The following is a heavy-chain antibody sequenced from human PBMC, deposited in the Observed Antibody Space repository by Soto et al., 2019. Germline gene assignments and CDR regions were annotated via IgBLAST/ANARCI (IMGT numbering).Heavy chain of an antibody. Sequence: PSETLSLTCTVSGRSISSGGYYWSWIRQHPGKGLEWIGYIYYSGSTYYNPSLKSRVTISVDTSKNQFSLKLSSVTAADTAVYYCARGTAISTYNWFDPWGQGTLVTVSS. CDR2: IYYSGST. V-gene: IGHV4-31*03. CDR3: ARGTAISTYNWFDP. CDR1: GRSISSGGYY. J-gene: IGHJ5*02.